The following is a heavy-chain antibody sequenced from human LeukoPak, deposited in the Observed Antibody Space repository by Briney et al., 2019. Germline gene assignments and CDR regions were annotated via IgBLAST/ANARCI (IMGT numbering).Heavy chain of an antibody. CDR1: GFTFSSYG. Sequence: GRSLRLSCAASGFTFSSYGMHWVRQAPGKGLEWVAVISYDGSNKYYADSVKGRFTISRDNSKNTLYLQMNSLRAEDTAVYYGAKGGLVPKARRTNGSAPGGQEPLVPVPP. D-gene: IGHD6-13*01. CDR3: AKGGLVPKARRTNGSAP. CDR2: ISYDGSNK. J-gene: IGHJ5*02. V-gene: IGHV3-30*18.